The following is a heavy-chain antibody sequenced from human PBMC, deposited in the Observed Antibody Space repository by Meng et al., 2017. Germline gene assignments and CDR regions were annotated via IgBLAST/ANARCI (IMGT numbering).Heavy chain of an antibody. D-gene: IGHD6-19*01. J-gene: IGHJ4*02. CDR2: ISAYNDNT. Sequence: QVQLGQYGVEWQKPWASLKVSCKASGDAFACICSSGVRPALGQGLGWVGGISAYNDNTNYAQKLQGRVTMTTDTSTSTAYIELRILRSNDTAVNYCARADIAVAGPDYWGQGTLVTVSS. V-gene: IGHV1-18*01. CDR1: GDAFACIC. CDR3: ARADIAVAGPDY.